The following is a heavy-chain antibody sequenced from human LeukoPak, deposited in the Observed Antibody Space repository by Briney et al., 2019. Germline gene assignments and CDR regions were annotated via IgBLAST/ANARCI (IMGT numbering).Heavy chain of an antibody. CDR1: GFIVSSNY. J-gene: IGHJ4*02. CDR2: IYSGGGT. CDR3: ARGITGYYYFDY. Sequence: GGSLRLSCAASGFIVSSNYMSWVRQAPGKGLEWVSIIYSGGGTYHADSVKGRFTISRDNSKNTLYLQMNSLRAEDTAMYYCARGITGYYYFDYWGQGTLVTVSS. V-gene: IGHV3-53*01. D-gene: IGHD3-9*01.